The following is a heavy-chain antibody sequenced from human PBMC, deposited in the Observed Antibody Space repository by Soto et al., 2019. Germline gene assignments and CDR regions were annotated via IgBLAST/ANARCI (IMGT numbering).Heavy chain of an antibody. CDR2: IYPGDADT. CDR1: GYSFTSYW. J-gene: IGHJ5*02. V-gene: IGHV5-51*01. Sequence: RGESLKISFKGSGYSFTSYWSGWVRQMPGQGLQWMGIIYPGDADTRYSPSFQGQVTISGDKSISMAYLQWSSLKASDTAMYYCARHKGSGWTNWFDPWGQGTLVNVSS. D-gene: IGHD6-19*01. CDR3: ARHKGSGWTNWFDP.